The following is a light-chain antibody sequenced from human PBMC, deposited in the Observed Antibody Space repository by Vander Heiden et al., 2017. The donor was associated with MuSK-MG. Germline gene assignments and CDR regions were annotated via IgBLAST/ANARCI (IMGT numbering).Light chain of an antibody. J-gene: IGKJ1*01. CDR1: QSISNW. Sequence: DIQMTQSPSTLSASVGDRVTITCRASQSISNWLAWYQQKPGKAPKLLIYKASNLESGVPSRFGGSGSGTEFTLTISSLQPDDVATYYCQQENSYPWTFGQGTKVEIK. CDR3: QQENSYPWT. CDR2: KAS. V-gene: IGKV1-5*03.